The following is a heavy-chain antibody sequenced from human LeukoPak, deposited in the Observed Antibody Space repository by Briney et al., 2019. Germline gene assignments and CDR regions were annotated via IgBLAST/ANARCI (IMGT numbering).Heavy chain of an antibody. V-gene: IGHV1-8*01. CDR2: MNPNSGNT. D-gene: IGHD6-13*01. CDR3: ARSLAAAGNYGMDV. Sequence: ASVKVSCKASGYTFTSYDINWVRQATGQGLEWMGWMNPNSGNTGYAQKFQGRVTLTRNTSISTVYMELSSLRSEDTAVYYCARSLAAAGNYGMDVWGQGTTVTVSS. J-gene: IGHJ6*02. CDR1: GYTFTSYD.